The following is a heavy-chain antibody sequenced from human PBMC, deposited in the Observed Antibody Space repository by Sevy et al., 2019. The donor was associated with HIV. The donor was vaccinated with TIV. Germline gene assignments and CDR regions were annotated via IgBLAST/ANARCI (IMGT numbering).Heavy chain of an antibody. V-gene: IGHV3-48*01. Sequence: GGSLRLSCAASGFSFSIYSMNWVRQAPGRGLEWVSYMSNTGSTIHYADSVKGRFTISREKAKNSLYLQMNSLRAEDTAVYYCASQRGGYERLYYFDYWCQGTLVTVSS. CDR2: MSNTGSTI. D-gene: IGHD5-12*01. CDR3: ASQRGGYERLYYFDY. J-gene: IGHJ4*02. CDR1: GFSFSIYS.